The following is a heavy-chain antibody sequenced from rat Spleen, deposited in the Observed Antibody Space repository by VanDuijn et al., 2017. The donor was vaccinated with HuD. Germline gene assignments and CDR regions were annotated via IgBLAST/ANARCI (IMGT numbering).Heavy chain of an antibody. J-gene: IGHJ2*01. CDR3: ARYRDSFGHVGIFDY. V-gene: IGHV5-7*01. CDR2: ISYDGSST. CDR1: GFTFSDYN. Sequence: EVQLVESGGGLVQPGRSLKLSCAASGFTFSDYNMAWVRQAPKKGLEWVATISYDGSSTYYRDSVKGRFTISRDNAKSTLFLRMDSLRSEDTATYYCARYRDSFGHVGIFDYWGQGVMVTVSS. D-gene: IGHD1-11*01.